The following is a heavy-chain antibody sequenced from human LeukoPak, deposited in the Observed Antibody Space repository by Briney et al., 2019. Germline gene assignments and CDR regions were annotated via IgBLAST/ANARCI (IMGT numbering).Heavy chain of an antibody. D-gene: IGHD3-22*01. CDR3: AKRDYYDSSGYSPLFGY. Sequence: PGGSLRLSCAASGFTFSNYAMAWVRQAPGKGLEWVSGISGNDGKIYYADSVKGRFTISRDNSKNTLYLQMNSLRGEDTAVYYCAKRDYYDSSGYSPLFGYWGQGTLVTVSS. V-gene: IGHV3-23*01. J-gene: IGHJ4*02. CDR1: GFTFSNYA. CDR2: ISGNDGKI.